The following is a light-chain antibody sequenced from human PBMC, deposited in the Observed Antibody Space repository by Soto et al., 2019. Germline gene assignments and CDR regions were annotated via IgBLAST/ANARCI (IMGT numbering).Light chain of an antibody. CDR3: QKYNSAPWT. J-gene: IGKJ1*01. CDR2: VAY. V-gene: IGKV1-27*01. Sequence: DIQMTQSPSSLSASVGDRVTITCRASQGISNYLAWYQQQPGKVPKLLIYVAYTLQSGVPSRFSGSGSGTDFTLTISSLQPEDVATYYCQKYNSAPWTFGQGTKVGIK. CDR1: QGISNY.